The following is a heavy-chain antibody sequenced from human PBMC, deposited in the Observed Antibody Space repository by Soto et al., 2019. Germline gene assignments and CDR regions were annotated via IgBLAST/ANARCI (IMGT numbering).Heavy chain of an antibody. Sequence: PGGSLRLSCAASGFTFSSYGMHWVRQAPGKGLEWVAVISYDGSNKYYADSVKGRFTISRDNSKNTLYLQMNSLRAEDTAVYYCATRPAELRFLEWYAYYYYMDVWGKGTTVTVSS. CDR2: ISYDGSNK. V-gene: IGHV3-30*03. CDR1: GFTFSSYG. J-gene: IGHJ6*03. D-gene: IGHD3-3*01. CDR3: ATRPAELRFLEWYAYYYYMDV.